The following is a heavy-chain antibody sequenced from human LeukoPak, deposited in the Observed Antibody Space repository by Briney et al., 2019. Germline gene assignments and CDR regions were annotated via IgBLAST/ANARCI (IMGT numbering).Heavy chain of an antibody. CDR3: ARSSSITIFGVVTHNWFDP. CDR1: GGSISSYY. J-gene: IGHJ5*02. CDR2: IYYSGST. Sequence: SETLSLTCTVSGGSISSYYWSWIRQPPGKGLEWIGYIYYSGSTNYNPSLKSRVTISVDTSKNQFSLKLSSVTAADTAVYYCARSSSITIFGVVTHNWFDPWGQGTLVTVAS. V-gene: IGHV4-59*01. D-gene: IGHD3-3*01.